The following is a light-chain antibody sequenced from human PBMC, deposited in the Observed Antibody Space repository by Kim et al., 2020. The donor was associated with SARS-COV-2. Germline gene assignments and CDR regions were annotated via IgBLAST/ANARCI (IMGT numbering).Light chain of an antibody. CDR3: SSYTSSRTLV. J-gene: IGLJ3*02. CDR1: SSDIGGYKY. Sequence: GQWITISCTGPSSDIGGYKYVSWYQQHPGKAPKLMIYDVSNRPSGVSDRFSGSKSGNTASLTISGLQAEDEADYYCSSYTSSRTLVFGGGTKVTVL. V-gene: IGLV2-14*03. CDR2: DVS.